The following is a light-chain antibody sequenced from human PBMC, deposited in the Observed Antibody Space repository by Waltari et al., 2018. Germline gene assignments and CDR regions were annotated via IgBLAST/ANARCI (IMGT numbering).Light chain of an antibody. V-gene: IGLV2-23*02. CDR1: SSDIGNYNL. CDR2: EVT. Sequence: QSALTQPASVSGSPGQSITISCTGTSSDIGNYNLVSWYQRRSGKAPKLMIYEVTRRAAGGSDRFSGSKSGNTASLTISGLQAEDEADYYCCSYAGTTIYVLFGGGTKLTGL. CDR3: CSYAGTTIYVL. J-gene: IGLJ2*01.